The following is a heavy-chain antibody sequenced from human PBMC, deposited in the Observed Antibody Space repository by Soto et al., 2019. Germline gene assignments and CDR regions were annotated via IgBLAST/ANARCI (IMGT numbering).Heavy chain of an antibody. CDR2: INPDTGDS. Sequence: QVHLVQSGAEVRKPGASVKVSCKASGYTFTTFNLHWVRLAPGQGLEWMGWINPDTGDSEYGQKFPGRVTLTRDTSMTTAYMELSSLTSDDTAIYFSARVSYGDFSFQSWGQGTPVTVSS. D-gene: IGHD4-17*01. V-gene: IGHV1-2*02. J-gene: IGHJ5*02. CDR3: ARVSYGDFSFQS. CDR1: GYTFTTFN.